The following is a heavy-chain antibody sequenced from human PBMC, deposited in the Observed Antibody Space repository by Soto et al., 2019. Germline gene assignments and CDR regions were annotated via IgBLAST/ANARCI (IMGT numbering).Heavy chain of an antibody. J-gene: IGHJ4*02. CDR3: AKDPSYYDFWRGHYSSEY. CDR2: ISGPDGIT. D-gene: IGHD3-3*01. V-gene: IGHV3-23*01. Sequence: WGSLRLSCAASGFTFSNYAMSWVRQAPGKGLEWVSAISGPDGITYCADSVKGRFTISRDNSKSTLYLQMNSLRAEDTAVYYCAKDPSYYDFWRGHYSSEYWGKGTLVTVSS. CDR1: GFTFSNYA.